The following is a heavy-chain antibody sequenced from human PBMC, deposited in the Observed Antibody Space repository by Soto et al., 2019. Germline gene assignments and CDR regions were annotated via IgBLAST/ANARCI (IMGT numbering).Heavy chain of an antibody. D-gene: IGHD3-22*01. CDR2: INPNSGDT. CDR3: ARVSIYYDSTGALDY. CDR1: GYTFTGYF. J-gene: IGHJ4*02. V-gene: IGHV1-2*02. Sequence: ASVKVSCKASGYTFTGYFMHWVRQAPGQGLEWMGWINPNSGDTNYAQKFQGRVTMTRDTSINTASMDLSRLSSDDTAVYFRARVSIYYDSTGALDYWGQGTLVTVSS.